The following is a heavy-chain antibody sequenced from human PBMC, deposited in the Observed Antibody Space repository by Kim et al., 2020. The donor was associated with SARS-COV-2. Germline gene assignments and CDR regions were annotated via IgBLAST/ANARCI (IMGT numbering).Heavy chain of an antibody. V-gene: IGHV1-69*13. Sequence: SVKVSCKASGGTFSSYAISWVRQAPGQGLEWMGGIIPIFGTANYAQKFQGRVTITADESTSTAYMELSSLRSEDTAVYYCARRFQLYSSNWVRFDYWGQGTLVTVSS. CDR2: IIPIFGTA. D-gene: IGHD6-13*01. CDR3: ARRFQLYSSNWVRFDY. J-gene: IGHJ4*02. CDR1: GGTFSSYA.